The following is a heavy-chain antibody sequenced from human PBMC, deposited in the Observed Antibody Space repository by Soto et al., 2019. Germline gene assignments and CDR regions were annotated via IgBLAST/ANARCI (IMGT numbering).Heavy chain of an antibody. J-gene: IGHJ4*02. CDR1: GYTFTSYA. D-gene: IGHD2-21*02. V-gene: IGHV1-3*05. CDR3: AMIIVVVTALDY. CDR2: INDGNGNT. Sequence: QVQLVQSGAEEKKPGASVKVSCKASGYTFTSYAMHWVRQAPGQRLEWMGWINDGNGNTKYSQKFQGRVTITRDTSASTAYMELSSLRSEDTAVYYCAMIIVVVTALDYWGQGTLVTVSS.